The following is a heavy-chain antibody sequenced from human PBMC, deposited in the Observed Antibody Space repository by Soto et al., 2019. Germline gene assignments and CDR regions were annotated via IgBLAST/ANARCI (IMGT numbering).Heavy chain of an antibody. CDR2: IWYDGSNK. CDR1: GFTFSSYG. Sequence: HPGGSLRLSCAASGFTFSSYGMHWVRQAPGKGLEWVAVIWYDGSNKYYADSVKGRFTISRDNSKNTLYLQMNSLRAEDTAVYYCASFFLYYGGIGGVFDFRGQGTIVTVSS. D-gene: IGHD4-17*01. V-gene: IGHV3-33*01. CDR3: ASFFLYYGGIGGVFDF. J-gene: IGHJ3*01.